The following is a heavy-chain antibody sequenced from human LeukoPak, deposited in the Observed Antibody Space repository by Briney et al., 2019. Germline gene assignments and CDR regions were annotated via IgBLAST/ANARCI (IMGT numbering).Heavy chain of an antibody. CDR2: IWYGGSNK. CDR3: AKESNSWYYFDY. J-gene: IGHJ4*02. D-gene: IGHD6-13*01. V-gene: IGHV3-30*18. CDR1: GFTFSSYG. Sequence: PGRSLRLSCAASGFTFSSYGMHWVRQAPGKGLEWVAVIWYGGSNKYYADPVKGRFTISRDNSKNTLYLQMNSLRAEDTAVYYCAKESNSWYYFDYWGQGTLVTVSS.